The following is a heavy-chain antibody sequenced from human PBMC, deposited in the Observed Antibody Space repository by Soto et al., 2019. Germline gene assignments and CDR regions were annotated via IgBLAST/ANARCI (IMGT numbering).Heavy chain of an antibody. CDR2: IKPDGSEK. CDR1: GFTFSVYW. CDR3: ARDYL. J-gene: IGHJ5*02. V-gene: IGHV3-7*01. Sequence: GGSLRLSCAASGFTFSVYWMSWVRQTPGKGLEWVGNIKPDGSEKSYVDSLKGRFTISRDNAKNSLYLELSSLRVEDTGVYYCARDYLWGQGTLVTVSS.